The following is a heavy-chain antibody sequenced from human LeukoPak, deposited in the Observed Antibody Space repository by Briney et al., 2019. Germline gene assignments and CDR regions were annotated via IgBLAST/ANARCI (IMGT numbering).Heavy chain of an antibody. D-gene: IGHD1-26*01. CDR1: GGSISSSSYY. Sequence: SETLSLTCTVSGGSISSSSYYWGWIRQPPGKGLEWIGSIYHSGSTYYNPSLKSRVTISVDTSKNQLSLKLSSVTAADTAVYYCARSLVGASDYWGQGTLVTVSS. V-gene: IGHV4-39*07. J-gene: IGHJ4*02. CDR3: ARSLVGASDY. CDR2: IYHSGST.